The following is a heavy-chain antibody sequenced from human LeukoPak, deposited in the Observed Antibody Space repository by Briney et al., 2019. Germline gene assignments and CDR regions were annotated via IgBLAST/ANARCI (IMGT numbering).Heavy chain of an antibody. CDR1: GFTFSSYS. D-gene: IGHD6-19*01. Sequence: GGSLRLSCAASGFTFSSYSMNWVRQAPGKGLEWVAVISHEGSNQYYADSVKGRFTISRDNSKNMVYLQMNSLRTEDTAVYYCARTREQWQVLDYWGQGTLVTVSS. CDR2: ISHEGSNQ. J-gene: IGHJ4*02. V-gene: IGHV3-30*03. CDR3: ARTREQWQVLDY.